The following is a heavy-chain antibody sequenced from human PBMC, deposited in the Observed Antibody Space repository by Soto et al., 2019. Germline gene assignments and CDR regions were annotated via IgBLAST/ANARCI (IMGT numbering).Heavy chain of an antibody. J-gene: IGHJ4*02. D-gene: IGHD5-18*01. CDR2: ISTYNVDM. V-gene: IGHV1-18*01. CDR1: GYTFSSYG. Sequence: QVQLVQSGAEVKKPGASVKVSCKTSGYTFSSYGIVWVRQAPGQGLEWMGWISTYNVDMKYADKFQGRLTMSSDTSTTTAFMELRRLRSDDTAVYYCVRGGFAYGYLDYWGQGTLVTVSS. CDR3: VRGGFAYGYLDY.